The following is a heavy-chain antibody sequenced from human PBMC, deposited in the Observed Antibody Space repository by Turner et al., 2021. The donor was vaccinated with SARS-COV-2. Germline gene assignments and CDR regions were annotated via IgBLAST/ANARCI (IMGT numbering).Heavy chain of an antibody. V-gene: IGHV4-39*01. CDR2: TYYPGGS. Sequence: QLLVQVSGPALVKPFETLSLPCTVSAVSITSNSHYCCWVRQLPGKGLEWIGITYYPGGSYYNPSLRGRVTISVDPSQNQCSLILRSLTAADTAVYYCVTSVRRSGYFQRWGQGSLVSVSS. CDR1: AVSITSNSHY. CDR3: VTSVRRSGYFQR. J-gene: IGHJ1*01.